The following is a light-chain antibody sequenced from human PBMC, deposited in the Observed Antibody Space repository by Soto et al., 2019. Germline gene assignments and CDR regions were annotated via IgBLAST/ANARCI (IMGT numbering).Light chain of an antibody. J-gene: IGKJ1*01. Sequence: AIQMTQSPSSLSASVGDRVIITCRASQAIRTELGWYQQRPGKAPKLLIYGTSNLQSGVPSRFSGSGSGTDITLTINGLQSEDFATYYCLQDYSYTRTFGQGTKVDVK. CDR1: QAIRTE. CDR2: GTS. V-gene: IGKV1-6*01. CDR3: LQDYSYTRT.